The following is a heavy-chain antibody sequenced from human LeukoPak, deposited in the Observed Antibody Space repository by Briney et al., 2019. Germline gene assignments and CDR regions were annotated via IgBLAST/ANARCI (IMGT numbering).Heavy chain of an antibody. D-gene: IGHD5-18*01. Sequence: SQTLSLTCAISGDSLSSNSAAWNWLRQSPSSGLEWLGRTYYRSKWYNDYAVSVQSRITINPDTPKNQFSLQLNSVTPEDTAVYYCARVSYGYSSAYDYWGQGTLVTVSS. CDR1: GDSLSSNSAA. J-gene: IGHJ4*02. CDR3: ARVSYGYSSAYDY. CDR2: TYYRSKWYN. V-gene: IGHV6-1*01.